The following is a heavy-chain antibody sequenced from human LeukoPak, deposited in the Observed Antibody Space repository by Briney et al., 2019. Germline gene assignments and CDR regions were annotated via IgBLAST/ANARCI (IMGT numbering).Heavy chain of an antibody. Sequence: SETLSLTCAVSGYSISSGYYWGWIRPPPGKGPEWVGRIYHSGSTYYHPSLKSRVTISVDTSTNQSSLRLSSVTAADTAVYYCARDPDGGPDYWGEGTLVTVSS. CDR1: GYSISSGYY. CDR3: ARDPDGGPDY. D-gene: IGHD3-16*01. V-gene: IGHV4-38-2*02. CDR2: IYHSGST. J-gene: IGHJ4*02.